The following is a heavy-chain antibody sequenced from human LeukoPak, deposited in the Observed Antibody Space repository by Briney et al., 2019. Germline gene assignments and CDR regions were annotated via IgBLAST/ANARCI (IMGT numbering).Heavy chain of an antibody. J-gene: IGHJ6*03. Sequence: SGTLSLTCGVSGGSISSNNWWSWVRPPPGQGLEWIGEIYHSGSANYNPSLKSRVTISVDKSKNQLSLKLISVTAADTAVYYCATGVDSGSYEYYYYMDVWGKGTTVTVSS. V-gene: IGHV4-4*02. CDR1: GGSISSNNW. CDR2: IYHSGSA. D-gene: IGHD1-26*01. CDR3: ATGVDSGSYEYYYYMDV.